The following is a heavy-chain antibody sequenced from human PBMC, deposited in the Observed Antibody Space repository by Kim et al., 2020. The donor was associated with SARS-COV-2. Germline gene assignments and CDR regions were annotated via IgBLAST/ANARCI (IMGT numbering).Heavy chain of an antibody. CDR3: ARMYNGAYRET. Sequence: TINYAESVRGRFTISRDNTNNLLYLEMNRLRAEDTALYYCARMYNGAYRETWGQGTMVTVSS. J-gene: IGHJ3*01. V-gene: IGHV3-48*03. D-gene: IGHD1-26*01. CDR2: TI.